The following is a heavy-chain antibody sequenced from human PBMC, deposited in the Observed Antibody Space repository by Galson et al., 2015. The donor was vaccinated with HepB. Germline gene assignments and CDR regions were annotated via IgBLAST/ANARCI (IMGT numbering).Heavy chain of an antibody. Sequence: SLRLSCAASGFTFSSFGMHWVRQAPGKGLDWVALIWYDGSNQYYPGSVKGRFTISRDNSKNTLHLQMNGLRAEDTAVYYCARASSLYGSGSYFDYWGQGTLVTVSS. CDR3: ARASSLYGSGSYFDY. D-gene: IGHD3-10*01. V-gene: IGHV3-33*01. CDR2: IWYDGSNQ. CDR1: GFTFSSFG. J-gene: IGHJ4*02.